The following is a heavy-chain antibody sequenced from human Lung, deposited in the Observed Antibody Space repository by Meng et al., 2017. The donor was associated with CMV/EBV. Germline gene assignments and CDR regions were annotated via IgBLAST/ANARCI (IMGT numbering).Heavy chain of an antibody. D-gene: IGHD3-22*01. V-gene: IGHV6-1*01. Sequence: SETXSLTCAISGDNVSSNSAAWNWIRQSPSRGLEWLGRTYYRSKWYNDFAPSVKSRITFNPDTSKNQLSLHLTSVTPEDTAVYYCARDLNSYDSSGNYYVGWLDPWXQGTXVTVSS. CDR3: ARDLNSYDSSGNYYVGWLDP. CDR2: TYYRSKWYN. CDR1: GDNVSSNSAA. J-gene: IGHJ5*02.